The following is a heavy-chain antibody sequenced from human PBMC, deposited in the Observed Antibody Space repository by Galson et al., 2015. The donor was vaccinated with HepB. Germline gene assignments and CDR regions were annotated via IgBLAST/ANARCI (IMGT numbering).Heavy chain of an antibody. V-gene: IGHV5-10-1*01. D-gene: IGHD3-22*01. CDR3: ARQVRYYDSSGYYQDYYYGMDV. CDR1: GYSFTSYW. J-gene: IGHJ6*02. Sequence: QSGAEVKKPGESLRISCKGSGYSFTSYWISWVRQMPGKGLEWMGRIDPSDSYTNYSPSFQGHVTISADKSISTAYLQWSSLKASDTAMYYCARQVRYYDSSGYYQDYYYGMDVWGQGTTVTVSS. CDR2: IDPSDSYT.